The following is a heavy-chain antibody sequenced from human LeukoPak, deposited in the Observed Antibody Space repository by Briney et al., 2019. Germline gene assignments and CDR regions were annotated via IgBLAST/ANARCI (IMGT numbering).Heavy chain of an antibody. J-gene: IGHJ3*02. D-gene: IGHD4/OR15-4a*01. CDR3: AKAQWSYDAFDI. CDR2: ISGSGGST. V-gene: IGHV3-23*01. CDR1: GYSFTSYA. Sequence: GESLKISCKGSGYSFTSYAMSWVRQAPGKGLEWVSSISGSGGSTYYADSVKGRFTTSRDNSKNTLYLQMNSLRAEDTAVYYCAKAQWSYDAFDIWGQGTMVTVSS.